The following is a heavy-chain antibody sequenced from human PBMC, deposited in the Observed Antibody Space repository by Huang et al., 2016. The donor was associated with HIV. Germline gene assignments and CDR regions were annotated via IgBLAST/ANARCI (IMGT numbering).Heavy chain of an antibody. CDR3: ARLPGSITMIRGVITDPY. D-gene: IGHD3-10*01. CDR2: IYYSGST. J-gene: IGHJ4*02. Sequence: QLQLQESGPGLVKPSETLSLTCTVSGGSIRSDNYYWGWLRQPPGKGLEWIGSIYYSGSTYYNPSLKSRGTITVDTSKNQFSLKMRSVTAADTAVYYCARLPGSITMIRGVITDPYWGQGTLVTVSS. CDR1: GGSIRSDNYY. V-gene: IGHV4-39*01.